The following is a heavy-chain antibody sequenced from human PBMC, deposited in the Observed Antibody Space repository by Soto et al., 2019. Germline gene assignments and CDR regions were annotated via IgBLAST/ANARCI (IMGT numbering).Heavy chain of an antibody. J-gene: IGHJ6*02. V-gene: IGHV4-59*01. CDR3: ARDLWGYCGTDCYPLDV. CDR2: MYNTGST. CDR1: GGSISGDY. D-gene: IGHD2-21*02. Sequence: SETLSRTCTLGGGSISGDYWSWMRQPPGKGLEWIGYMYNTGSTVYNPSFKSRVTISVDTSKNQFSLKLNSVTAADTAVYYCARDLWGYCGTDCYPLDVWGQGTTVT.